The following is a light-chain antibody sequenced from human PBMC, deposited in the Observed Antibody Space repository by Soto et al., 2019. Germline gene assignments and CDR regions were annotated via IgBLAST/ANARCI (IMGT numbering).Light chain of an antibody. CDR3: HQYYCLPYT. Sequence: DIVMTQSPDSLAVSLGERATINCKSSQSVLHSSYNENYLAWYQRKPGQPPKLLIYWASTRESGVPDRFSGRGSGKHFILTISGPEAEDVAVYYCHQYYCLPYTFGQGTKLEIK. J-gene: IGKJ2*01. CDR1: QSVLHSSYNENY. V-gene: IGKV4-1*01. CDR2: WAS.